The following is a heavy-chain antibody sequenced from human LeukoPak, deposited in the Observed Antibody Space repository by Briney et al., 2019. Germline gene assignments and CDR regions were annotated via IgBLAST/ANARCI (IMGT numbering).Heavy chain of an antibody. CDR3: ARVLSDYYGSGSYYYFDY. D-gene: IGHD3-10*01. CDR1: GASISSYY. V-gene: IGHV4-59*01. Sequence: SETLSLTCTVSGASISSYYWSWIRQPPGKGLEWIGYIYYSGSTNYNPSLKSRVTISVDTSKNQFSLKLSSVTAADTAVYYCARVLSDYYGSGSYYYFDYWGQGTLVTVSS. J-gene: IGHJ4*02. CDR2: IYYSGST.